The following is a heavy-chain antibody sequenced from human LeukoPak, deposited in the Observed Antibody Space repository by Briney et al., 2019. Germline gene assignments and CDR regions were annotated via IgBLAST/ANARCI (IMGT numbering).Heavy chain of an antibody. CDR2: ISSSSSYI. Sequence: GGSLRLSCAASGFTFSSYSMNWVRQAPGKGLEWVSSISSSSSYIYYADSVKSRFTISRDNAKNSLYLQMNSLRAEDTAVYYCARRSIAAAGKLDYWGQGTLVTVSS. D-gene: IGHD6-13*01. J-gene: IGHJ4*02. V-gene: IGHV3-21*01. CDR3: ARRSIAAAGKLDY. CDR1: GFTFSSYS.